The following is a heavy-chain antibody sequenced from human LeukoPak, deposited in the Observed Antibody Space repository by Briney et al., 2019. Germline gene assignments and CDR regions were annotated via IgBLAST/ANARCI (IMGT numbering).Heavy chain of an antibody. V-gene: IGHV3-53*01. CDR1: GFTVSTYY. Sequence: GGTLRLSCAASGFTVSTYYMTWVRQAPGKGLECVSDIYCGGSTYYADSVKGRFTVSRDNSKNTLYLQMNSLRAEDTAMYYCARGLGYCTSTTCLLPFDFWGQGTLVTVSS. CDR3: ARGLGYCTSTTCLLPFDF. CDR2: IYCGGST. J-gene: IGHJ4*02. D-gene: IGHD2-2*01.